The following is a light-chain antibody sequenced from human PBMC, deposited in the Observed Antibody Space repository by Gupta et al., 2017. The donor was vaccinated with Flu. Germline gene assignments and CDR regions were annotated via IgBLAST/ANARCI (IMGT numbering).Light chain of an antibody. CDR1: QSVLYSSNNKNY. J-gene: IGKJ2*02. CDR3: QQKDSTPRN. CDR2: WAS. V-gene: IGKV4-1*01. Sequence: DIVMTQSPDSLAVSLGERATINCKSSQSVLYSSNNKNYLAWYQQKPGQPPKLLIYWASTRESGVPDRFSGRGSGTDFTLTISSLQAEDVAVYYCQQKDSTPRNFGQGTKLDIK.